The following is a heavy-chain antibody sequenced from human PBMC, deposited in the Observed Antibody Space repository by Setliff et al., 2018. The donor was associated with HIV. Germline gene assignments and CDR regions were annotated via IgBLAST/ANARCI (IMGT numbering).Heavy chain of an antibody. CDR3: ARGYCSSTSCQYYLNY. D-gene: IGHD2-2*01. CDR2: IIPIFRTT. CDR1: GGTFSNYA. V-gene: IGHV1-69*05. J-gene: IGHJ4*02. Sequence: GASVKVSCKASGGTFSNYAISWVRQAPGQGLEWMARIIPIFRTTNYAQKFQGRVTITRDTSATTAYMELSSLRSEDTAAYYCARGYCSSTSCQYYLNYWGQGTLVTVSS.